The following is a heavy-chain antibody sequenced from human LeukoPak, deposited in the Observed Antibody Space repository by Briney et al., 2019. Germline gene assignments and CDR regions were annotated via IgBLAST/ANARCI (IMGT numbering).Heavy chain of an antibody. CDR1: GFPFCSAW. J-gene: IGHJ4*02. V-gene: IGHV3-15*01. D-gene: IGHD2-8*01. Sequence: GGSLRLSCAASGFPFCSAWMGWVRQAPGKGLEWVGRIKSRTDGGTTDHAAPVKGRFTISRDDSENTVYLQMNSLKTEDTAVYYCTTNTAPRMWGQGTLVTVSS. CDR2: IKSRTDGGTT. CDR3: TTNTAPRM.